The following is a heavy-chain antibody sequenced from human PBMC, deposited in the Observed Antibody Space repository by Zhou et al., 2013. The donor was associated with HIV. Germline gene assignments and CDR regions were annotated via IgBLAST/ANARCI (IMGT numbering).Heavy chain of an antibody. CDR2: TVLRLGEV. D-gene: IGHD3-16*02. J-gene: IGHJ6*04. V-gene: IGHV1-69*05. CDR3: ARDRGEGSFKFFYVMDV. CDR1: GYTFNTYD. Sequence: QVQLVQSGAEVKKPGASVKVSCKASGYTFNTYDIGWVRQAPGHGLEWMGGTVLRLGEVSYAQVFQDRVTITTDDARGTAHMELSSLRCEDTGVYYCARDRGEGSFKFFYVMDVWDGETTVTVSS.